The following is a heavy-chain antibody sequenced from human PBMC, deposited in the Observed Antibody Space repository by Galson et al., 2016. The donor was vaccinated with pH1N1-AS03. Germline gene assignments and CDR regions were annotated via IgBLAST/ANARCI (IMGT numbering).Heavy chain of an antibody. D-gene: IGHD6-13*01. CDR2: VSDGGTYK. V-gene: IGHV3-30*04. J-gene: IGHJ4*02. Sequence: SLRLSCAGSGFTFITYAMHWVRQAPGKGLEWVAGVSDGGTYKGYADSVKGRFTISRDNSKNTLSLQMNSLTAKDTAVYYCAAGIDYWGQGTLVTVSS. CDR3: AAGIDY. CDR1: GFTFITYA.